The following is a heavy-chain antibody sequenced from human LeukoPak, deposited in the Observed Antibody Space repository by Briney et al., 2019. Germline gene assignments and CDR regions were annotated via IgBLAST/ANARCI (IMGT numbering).Heavy chain of an antibody. CDR1: GYIFTNYG. CDR2: ISGYNGNT. CDR3: ARGGSDTPGDFDS. D-gene: IGHD4-17*01. Sequence: GASVKVSCKASGYIFTNYGINWVRQVPGQGLEWMGWISGYNGNTKTAQTAQDRVIMTTDTATTTAYMELRSLTSDDTAIYYCARGGSDTPGDFDSWGQGTLVTVSS. J-gene: IGHJ5*01. V-gene: IGHV1-18*01.